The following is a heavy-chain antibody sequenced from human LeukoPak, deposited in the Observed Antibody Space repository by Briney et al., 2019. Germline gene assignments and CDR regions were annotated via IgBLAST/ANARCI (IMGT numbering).Heavy chain of an antibody. V-gene: IGHV4-4*07. CDR3: ARDRSGYGMDV. CDR1: GASISSYY. J-gene: IGHJ6*02. Sequence: SETLSLTCTVSGASISSYYWSWIRQPAGKGLEWIGRMYTSGSTNDNPSLRSRVTMSVDTSKNQFSLKLTSATAADTAMYYCARDRSGYGMDVWGQGTTVTVSS. CDR2: MYTSGST.